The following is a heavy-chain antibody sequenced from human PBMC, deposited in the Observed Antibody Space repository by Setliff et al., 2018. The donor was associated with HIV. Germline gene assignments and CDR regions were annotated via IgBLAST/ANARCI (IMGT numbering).Heavy chain of an antibody. V-gene: IGHV1-2*06. CDR3: ARDYNHGSLEQQLVHFDY. CDR2: INPNSGAT. J-gene: IGHJ4*02. CDR1: GYTFSGYY. D-gene: IGHD6-13*01. Sequence: ASVKVSCKASGYTFSGYYMHWVRQAPGQGLEWMGRINPNSGATNYAQKFQGRVTMTRDTSISTAFMEVSRLTSDDTAVYFCARDYNHGSLEQQLVHFDYWGQGTLVTVSS.